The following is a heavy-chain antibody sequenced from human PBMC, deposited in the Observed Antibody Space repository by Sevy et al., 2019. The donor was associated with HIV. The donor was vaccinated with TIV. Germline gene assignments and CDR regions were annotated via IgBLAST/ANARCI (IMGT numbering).Heavy chain of an antibody. J-gene: IGHJ4*02. Sequence: GGSLRLSCAASGFTFSNYGMHWVRQAPGKGLEWVAVIWNDGSNKYYANSVKGGFTISRDNSKKTLYLQMNSLRVEGTAVYFCARGGDFNDRSAKRDFDYWGQGTLVTVSS. V-gene: IGHV3-33*01. CDR1: GFTFSNYG. CDR3: ARGGDFNDRSAKRDFDY. CDR2: IWNDGSNK. D-gene: IGHD2-21*02.